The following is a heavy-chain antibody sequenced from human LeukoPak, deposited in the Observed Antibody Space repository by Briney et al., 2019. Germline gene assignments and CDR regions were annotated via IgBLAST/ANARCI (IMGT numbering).Heavy chain of an antibody. D-gene: IGHD2-21*01. CDR1: DYPFTSYG. CDR2: ISAYNGNT. Sequence: ASVKVSCKASDYPFTSYGITWVRQAPGQGLEWMGWISAYNGNTNYAQKLQGRVTLTTDTSTSTAYMELRSLRSDDTAGYYCARSSSVTIPGYYFDYWGQGTLVTVSS. J-gene: IGHJ4*02. V-gene: IGHV1-18*01. CDR3: ARSSSVTIPGYYFDY.